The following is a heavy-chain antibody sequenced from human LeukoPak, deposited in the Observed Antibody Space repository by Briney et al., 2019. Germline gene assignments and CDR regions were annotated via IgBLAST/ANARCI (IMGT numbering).Heavy chain of an antibody. D-gene: IGHD3-22*01. CDR1: GGSFSGYY. J-gene: IGHJ4*02. V-gene: IGHV4-34*01. Sequence: SSETLSLTCAVYGGSFSGYYWSWIRQPPGKGLEWIGEINHSGSTNYNPSLKSRVTISVDTSKNQFSPKLSSVTAADTAVYYCARYYDSSGYYDYWGQGTLVTVSS. CDR3: ARYYDSSGYYDY. CDR2: INHSGST.